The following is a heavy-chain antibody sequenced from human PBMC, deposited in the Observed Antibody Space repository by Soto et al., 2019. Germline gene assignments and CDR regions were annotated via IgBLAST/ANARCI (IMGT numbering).Heavy chain of an antibody. D-gene: IGHD2-15*01. CDR2: ISAYNGNT. J-gene: IGHJ5*02. V-gene: IGHV1-18*01. CDR3: ARDFAVVVVAASWWFDP. CDR1: GYTFTSYG. Sequence: GASVKVSCKASGYTFTSYGISWVRQAPGQGLEWMGWISAYNGNTNYAQKLQGRVTMTTDTSTSTAYMELRSLRSDDTAVYYCARDFAVVVVAASWWFDPWGQGTLVTVSS.